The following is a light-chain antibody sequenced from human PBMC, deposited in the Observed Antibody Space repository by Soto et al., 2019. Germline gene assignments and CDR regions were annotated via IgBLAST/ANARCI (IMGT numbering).Light chain of an antibody. CDR3: QQYNSSPWT. CDR2: KAS. V-gene: IGKV1-5*03. CDR1: QSISSW. J-gene: IGKJ1*01. Sequence: DIQMTQSPSTLSASVGDRVTITCRASQSISSWLAWYQQKPGKAPKLLIYKASSLESGDPSRFSGSGSGTEFTLTISSLQPDDFATYYCQQYNSSPWTFGQGTNVEI.